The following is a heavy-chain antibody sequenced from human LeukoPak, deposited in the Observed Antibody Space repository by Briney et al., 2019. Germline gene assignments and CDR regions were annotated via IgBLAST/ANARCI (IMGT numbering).Heavy chain of an antibody. CDR1: GFTFSSFE. J-gene: IGHJ6*04. CDR3: ARVGPLWFGEPYYYYNMDV. Sequence: GGPLRLSCAASGFTFSSFEMNWVRQAPGKGLEWVSYISSSGTTIYYADSVKGRFTISRENAKKSVYLQMDSLRAEDTAVYYCARVGPLWFGEPYYYYNMDVWGTGTTVTVSS. CDR2: ISSSGTTI. D-gene: IGHD3-10*01. V-gene: IGHV3-48*03.